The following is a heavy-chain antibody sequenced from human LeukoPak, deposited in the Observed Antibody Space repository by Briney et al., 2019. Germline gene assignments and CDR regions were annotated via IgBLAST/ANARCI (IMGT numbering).Heavy chain of an antibody. V-gene: IGHV1-2*02. D-gene: IGHD2/OR15-2a*01. Sequence: ASVKVSCKASGCTFTGYYIHWVRQAPGQGLEWMGWINPNTGGTNFAQKFQGRVTMTRDTSISTAYMELSRMRSDDTAVYYCATWGVLPTETGFDPWGQGTLVTVSS. J-gene: IGHJ5*02. CDR3: ATWGVLPTETGFDP. CDR1: GCTFTGYY. CDR2: INPNTGGT.